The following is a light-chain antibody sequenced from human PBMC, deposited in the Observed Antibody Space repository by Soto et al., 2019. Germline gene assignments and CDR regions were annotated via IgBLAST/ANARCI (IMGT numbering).Light chain of an antibody. Sequence: QSALTQPASVSGSPGQSITISCTGTSSDVGGYNYVSWYQQHPGKAPKLMIYDVSNRPSGVSNRFSGSKSGNTASLTISGLQAEEEADYYCSSYTSSSTLEVFGGGTQLTVL. V-gene: IGLV2-14*01. CDR2: DVS. CDR3: SSYTSSSTLEV. J-gene: IGLJ2*01. CDR1: SSDVGGYNY.